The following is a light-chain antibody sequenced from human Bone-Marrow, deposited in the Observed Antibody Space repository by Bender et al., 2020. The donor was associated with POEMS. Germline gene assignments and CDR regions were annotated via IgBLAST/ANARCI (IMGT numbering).Light chain of an antibody. V-gene: IGLV1-36*01. CDR2: YDD. CDR1: SSNIGNHG. Sequence: QSVLTQPPSVSGAPGQRVTISCSGSSSNIGNHGVNWYQQLPGEAPKLLIYYDDLLTPGVSDRFSASKSGNSASLAISELQSEDEALYYCSAWDDSLGGWVFGGGTKLSVL. J-gene: IGLJ3*02. CDR3: SAWDDSLGGWV.